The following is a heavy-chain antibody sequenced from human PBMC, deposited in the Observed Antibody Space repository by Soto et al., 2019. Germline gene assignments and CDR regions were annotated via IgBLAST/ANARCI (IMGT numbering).Heavy chain of an antibody. V-gene: IGHV3-30-3*01. J-gene: IGHJ4*02. CDR1: GFTFSSYA. CDR2: ISYDGSNK. D-gene: IGHD5-12*01. Sequence: GGSLILSCAASGFTFSSYAMHWVRQAPGKGLEWVAVISYDGSNKYYADSVKGRFTISRDNSKNTLYLQMNSLRAEDTAVYYCARDLSGYDDYWGQGTLVTVSS. CDR3: ARDLSGYDDY.